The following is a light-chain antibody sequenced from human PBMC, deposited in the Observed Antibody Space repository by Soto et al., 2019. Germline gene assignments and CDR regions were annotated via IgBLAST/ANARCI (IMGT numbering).Light chain of an antibody. CDR2: GAS. CDR3: QQYGSSPFT. V-gene: IGKV3-20*01. Sequence: EIGLTQSPGTLSLSPGDRATLSCRASHTVSSRFLAWYQQKPGQAPRLLISGASDRATGIPDRFTGSGSGTDFTLTINRLEPEDFAVYYCQQYGSSPFTFGPGTKVDIK. J-gene: IGKJ3*01. CDR1: HTVSSRF.